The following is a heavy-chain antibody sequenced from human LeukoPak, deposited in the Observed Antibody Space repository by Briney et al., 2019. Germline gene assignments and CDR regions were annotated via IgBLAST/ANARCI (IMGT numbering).Heavy chain of an antibody. V-gene: IGHV1-2*02. CDR2: IDPNSGGT. J-gene: IGHJ4*02. D-gene: IGHD4-23*01. CDR1: GYTFTGYY. CDR3: ATTILRWYPFDY. Sequence: ASVKVSCKASGYTFTGYYMHWVRQAPGQGLEWMGWIDPNSGGTNYAQKFQGRVTMTRDTSISTAYMELSRLRSDDTAVYYCATTILRWYPFDYWGQGTLVTVSS.